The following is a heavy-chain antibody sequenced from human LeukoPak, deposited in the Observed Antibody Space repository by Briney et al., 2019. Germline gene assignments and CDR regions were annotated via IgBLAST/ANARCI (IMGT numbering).Heavy chain of an antibody. Sequence: PSETLSLTCTVSGGSISSYYWSWIRQPPGKGLEWIGYIYYSGSTNYNPSLKSRVTISVDTSKNQFSLKLSSVTAADTAVYYCARERPVLRFSVIDYWGQGTLVTVSS. CDR1: GGSISSYY. J-gene: IGHJ4*02. D-gene: IGHD3-3*01. V-gene: IGHV4-59*01. CDR3: ARERPVLRFSVIDY. CDR2: IYYSGST.